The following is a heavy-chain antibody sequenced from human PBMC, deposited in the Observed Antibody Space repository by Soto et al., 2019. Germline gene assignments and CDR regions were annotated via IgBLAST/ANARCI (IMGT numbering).Heavy chain of an antibody. Sequence: PSETLSLTCAVQRGDFNDCYWGWIRQPPGKGLEWIGEINHSGSTTYNPSLMSRVTISVDTSKNQYSLKLNSVTAADTAVYYCARGSRRGLDYWGQGTVVTVSS. J-gene: IGHJ4*02. D-gene: IGHD3-16*01. CDR3: ARGSRRGLDY. CDR1: RGDFNDCY. CDR2: INHSGST. V-gene: IGHV4-34*01.